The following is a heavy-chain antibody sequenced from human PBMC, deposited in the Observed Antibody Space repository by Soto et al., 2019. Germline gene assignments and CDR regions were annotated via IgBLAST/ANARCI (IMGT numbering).Heavy chain of an antibody. CDR2: INHSGST. D-gene: IGHD3-10*01. J-gene: IGHJ4*02. CDR3: ARGRQQVGY. CDR1: GGSFSGYY. V-gene: IGHV4-34*01. Sequence: SETLSLTXAVYGGSFSGYYWSWIRQPPGKGLEWIGEINHSGSTNYNPSLKSRVTISVDTSKNQFSLKLSSVTAADTAVYYCARGRQQVGYWGQGTLVTVSS.